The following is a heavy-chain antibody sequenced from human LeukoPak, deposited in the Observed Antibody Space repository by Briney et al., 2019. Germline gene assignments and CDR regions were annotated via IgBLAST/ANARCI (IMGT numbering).Heavy chain of an antibody. CDR2: INSDSGFT. CDR1: GYTFTSYG. V-gene: IGHV1-2*02. CDR3: ARNFDMKGFDP. D-gene: IGHD3-9*01. J-gene: IGHJ5*02. Sequence: ASVKVSCKAPGYTFTSYGISWVRQAPGQGLEWMGWINSDSGFTKYAQKFQGRVTMTRDTSITTVYMDLTRLTSDDTAVYYCARNFDMKGFDPWGQGTLVTVSS.